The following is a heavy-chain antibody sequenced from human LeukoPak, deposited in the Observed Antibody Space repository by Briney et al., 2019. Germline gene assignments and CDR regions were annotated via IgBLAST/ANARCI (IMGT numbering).Heavy chain of an antibody. CDR1: GGSISSGGYS. CDR3: VRSTDYGDYRWFDP. D-gene: IGHD4-17*01. V-gene: IGHV4-30-2*01. Sequence: SETLSLTCAVSGGSISSGGYSWSWIRQPLGKGLEWIGYIYQSGSTYYNPSLKSRVTISVDRSKNQLSLKLSSVTAADTAVYYCVRSTDYGDYRWFDPWGQGTLVTVSS. J-gene: IGHJ5*02. CDR2: IYQSGST.